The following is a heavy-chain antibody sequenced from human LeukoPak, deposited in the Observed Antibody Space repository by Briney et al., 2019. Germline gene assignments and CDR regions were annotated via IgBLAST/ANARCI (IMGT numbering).Heavy chain of an antibody. CDR2: ISISGTTI. Sequence: PGGSLRLSCAASEFTFTDYYMSWIRQAPGKGLEWLSYISISGTTIYYADSVKGRFTISRDNAGNSLYLQMSSLRAEDTAVYYCARLYDILTGYHYYFDYWGQGILVTVSS. D-gene: IGHD3-9*01. J-gene: IGHJ4*02. CDR3: ARLYDILTGYHYYFDY. V-gene: IGHV3-11*01. CDR1: EFTFTDYY.